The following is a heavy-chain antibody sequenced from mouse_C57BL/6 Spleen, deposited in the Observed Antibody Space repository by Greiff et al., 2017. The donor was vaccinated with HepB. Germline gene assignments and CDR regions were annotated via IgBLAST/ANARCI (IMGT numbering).Heavy chain of an antibody. CDR3: ARYSNPSMDY. V-gene: IGHV1-69*01. CDR1: GYTFTSYW. CDR2: IDPSDSYT. D-gene: IGHD2-5*01. J-gene: IGHJ4*01. Sequence: QVQLQQPGAELGMPGASVKLSCKASGYTFTSYWVHWGEERPGQGLEWVGEIDPSDSYTNYNQKFKGKSTLTVDKSSSTAYMQLSSLTSEDSAVYYCARYSNPSMDYWGQGTSVTVSS.